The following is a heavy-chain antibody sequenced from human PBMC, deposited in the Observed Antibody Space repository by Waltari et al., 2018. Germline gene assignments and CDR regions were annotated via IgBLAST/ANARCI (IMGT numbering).Heavy chain of an antibody. CDR2: INPNSGGT. CDR1: GSTFTGYH. V-gene: IGHV1-2*02. J-gene: IGHJ4*02. Sequence: QVQLVQSGAEVTKPGSSVKVSCEASGSTFTGYHMHWVRRAPGQGIEWMGWINPNSGGTNYAQKFQGRVTMTRDTSISTAYMELSRLRSDDTAVYYCAREMGQGSAGTEYWGQGTLVTVSS. CDR3: AREMGQGSAGTEY. D-gene: IGHD6-13*01.